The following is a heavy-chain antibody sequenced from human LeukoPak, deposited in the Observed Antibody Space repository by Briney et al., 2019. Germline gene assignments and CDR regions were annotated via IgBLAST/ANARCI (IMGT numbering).Heavy chain of an antibody. V-gene: IGHV3-23*01. CDR1: GFTFTDYS. Sequence: GGSLRLSCAASGFTFTDYSMSWVRQTPGKGLEWVSSVSSDGESTLHADSVKARFTISRDNSKNTLYLQMNSLRAEDTAVYYCARDPVGYCTNGVCSYFDYWGQGTLVTVSS. J-gene: IGHJ4*02. D-gene: IGHD2-8*01. CDR3: ARDPVGYCTNGVCSYFDY. CDR2: VSSDGEST.